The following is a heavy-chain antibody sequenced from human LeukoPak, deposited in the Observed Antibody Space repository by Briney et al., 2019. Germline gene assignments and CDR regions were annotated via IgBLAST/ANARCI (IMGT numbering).Heavy chain of an antibody. D-gene: IGHD3/OR15-3a*01. J-gene: IGHJ6*03. CDR3: ARGLWTHGMTARPRRYYHYYMDV. V-gene: IGHV4-59*12. Sequence: PSETLSLTCTVSGGSISTYYWSWIRQPPGKGLEWIGYVFYSGNTIYNPSLKSRVSISEDTSKNQFSLRLNSVTAADTAVYYCARGLWTHGMTARPRRYYHYYMDVWGIGTTVTVSS. CDR1: GGSISTYY. CDR2: VFYSGNT.